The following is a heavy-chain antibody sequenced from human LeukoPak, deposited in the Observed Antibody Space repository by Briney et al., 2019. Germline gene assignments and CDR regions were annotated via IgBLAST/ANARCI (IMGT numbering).Heavy chain of an antibody. Sequence: GRSLRLSCAASGFTFSSYGMHWVRQAPGKGLEWVAVISYDGSNKYYADSVKGRFTISRDNSKNTLYLQMNSLRAEDTAVYYCAKSRVHYSNYYYFDYWGQGTLVTVSS. CDR2: ISYDGSNK. J-gene: IGHJ4*02. D-gene: IGHD4-11*01. CDR3: AKSRVHYSNYYYFDY. V-gene: IGHV3-30*18. CDR1: GFTFSSYG.